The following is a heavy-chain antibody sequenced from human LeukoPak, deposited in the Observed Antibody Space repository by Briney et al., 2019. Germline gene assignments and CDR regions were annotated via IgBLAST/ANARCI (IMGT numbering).Heavy chain of an antibody. D-gene: IGHD6-13*01. CDR3: AREGIAAAVNAFDI. CDR1: GFTFSSYW. J-gene: IGHJ3*02. CDR2: ISSDGSST. Sequence: GGSLRLSCAASGFTFSSYWMHWVRQAPGKGLVWVSRISSDGSSTSYADSVKGRFTISRDNAKNTLYLQMNSLRAEDTAVYYCAREGIAAAVNAFDIWGQGTMVTVSS. V-gene: IGHV3-74*01.